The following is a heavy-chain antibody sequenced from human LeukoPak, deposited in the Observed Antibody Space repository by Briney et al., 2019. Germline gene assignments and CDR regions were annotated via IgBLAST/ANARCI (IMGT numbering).Heavy chain of an antibody. V-gene: IGHV4-39*02. CDR3: ARDPQDAFDI. CDR1: GGSISSSSYY. CDR2: IYYGGST. J-gene: IGHJ3*02. Sequence: SETLSLTCTVSGGSISSSSYYWGWIRQPPGKGLEWIGTIYYGGSTFYNPSLKSRITISVDTSKNQFSLRLSSVTAADTAVYYCARDPQDAFDIWGQGTMVTVSS.